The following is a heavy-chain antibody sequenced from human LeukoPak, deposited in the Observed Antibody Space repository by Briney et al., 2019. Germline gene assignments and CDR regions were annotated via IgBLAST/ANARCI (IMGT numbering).Heavy chain of an antibody. CDR3: AKAGYGDRTSYYFDY. CDR2: ISSSSSTI. J-gene: IGHJ4*02. CDR1: GFTFSSYS. V-gene: IGHV3-48*01. Sequence: GGSLRLSCAASGFTFSSYSMNWVHQAPGKGLEWVSYISSSSSTIYYADSVKGRFTISRDNSKNTLYLQMNSLRAEDTAVYYCAKAGYGDRTSYYFDYWGQGTLVTVSS. D-gene: IGHD4-17*01.